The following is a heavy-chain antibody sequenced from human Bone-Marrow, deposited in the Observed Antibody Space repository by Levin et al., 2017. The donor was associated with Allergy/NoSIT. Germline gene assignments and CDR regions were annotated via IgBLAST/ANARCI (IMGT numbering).Heavy chain of an antibody. Sequence: SVKVSCKASGDTFSSHAFSWVRQAPGQRPEWMGGIIPVYGSPHYAQKSQGRLTITAVESTRTTYMELRSLASEDTAMYFCASGPGFPTLDEADDFFGGGASYFYMDVWGKGTTVTVSS. CDR3: ASGPGFPTLDEADDFFGGGASYFYMDV. V-gene: IGHV1-69*13. J-gene: IGHJ6*03. D-gene: IGHD3-3*01. CDR2: IIPVYGSP. CDR1: GDTFSSHA.